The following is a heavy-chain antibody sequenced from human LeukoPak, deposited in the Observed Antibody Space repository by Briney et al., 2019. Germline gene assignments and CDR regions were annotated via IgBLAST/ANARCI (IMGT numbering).Heavy chain of an antibody. V-gene: IGHV3-30-3*01. CDR2: ISYDGSNK. Sequence: PGRSLRLSCAASGFTFSSYAMHWVRQAPGKGLEWVAVISYDGSNKYYADSVKGRFTISRDNSKNTLYLQMNSLRAEDTAVYYCAKVGRQEFDYWGQGTLVTVSS. CDR3: AKVGRQEFDY. J-gene: IGHJ4*02. CDR1: GFTFSSYA.